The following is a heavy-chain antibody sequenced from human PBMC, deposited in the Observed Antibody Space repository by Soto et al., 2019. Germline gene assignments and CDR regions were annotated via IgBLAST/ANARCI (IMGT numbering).Heavy chain of an antibody. V-gene: IGHV1-69*13. CDR3: ARRSAAYDFYWFDP. J-gene: IGHJ5*02. Sequence: SGKVSFKAYGGPVSSYAISWVRQAPGQGLEWMGGIIPIFGTANYAQKFQGRVTITADESTSTAYMELSSLRSEDTAVYYCARRSAAYDFYWFDPWGKGTLVTVSS. CDR1: GGPVSSYA. CDR2: IIPIFGTA. D-gene: IGHD3-3*01.